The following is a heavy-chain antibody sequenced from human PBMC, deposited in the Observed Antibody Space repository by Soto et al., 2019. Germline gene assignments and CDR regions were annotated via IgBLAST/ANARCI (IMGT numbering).Heavy chain of an antibody. Sequence: ASVKVSCKASGYTFTSYGISWVRQAPGQGLEWMGWISAYNGNTNYAQKLQGRVTITADASTSTAYMELSSLRSEDTAVYYCARAFLGYDILTGYYNVGSGDAFDIWGQGTMVTVSS. CDR2: ISAYNGNT. CDR3: ARAFLGYDILTGYYNVGSGDAFDI. V-gene: IGHV1-18*01. D-gene: IGHD3-9*01. CDR1: GYTFTSYG. J-gene: IGHJ3*02.